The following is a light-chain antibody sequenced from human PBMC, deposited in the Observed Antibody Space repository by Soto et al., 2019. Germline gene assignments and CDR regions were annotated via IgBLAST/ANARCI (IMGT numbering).Light chain of an antibody. CDR1: QSVSIN. CDR3: EQYNIWPLT. CDR2: GAS. V-gene: IGKV3-15*01. Sequence: EVVMTQSPATLSVSPGERATLSCRASQSVSINLAWYQQKLGQAPRLVIYGASTGATGIPARFSGSGSGTDFKLTISSLESEDFALYYCEQYNIWPLTFGGGTQLESK. J-gene: IGKJ4*01.